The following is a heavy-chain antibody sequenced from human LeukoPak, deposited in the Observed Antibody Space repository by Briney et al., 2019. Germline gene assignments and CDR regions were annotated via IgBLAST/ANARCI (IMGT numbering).Heavy chain of an antibody. CDR3: ARRGGYYDSSGYSYYFDY. D-gene: IGHD3-22*01. J-gene: IGHJ4*02. Sequence: GGSLRLSCAASGFTFSSYSMNWVRQAPGKGLEWVSYISSSSSTIYYADSVKGRLTISRDNAKNSLYLQMNSLRAEDTAVYYCARRGGYYDSSGYSYYFDYWGQGTLVTVSS. CDR1: GFTFSSYS. V-gene: IGHV3-48*01. CDR2: ISSSSSTI.